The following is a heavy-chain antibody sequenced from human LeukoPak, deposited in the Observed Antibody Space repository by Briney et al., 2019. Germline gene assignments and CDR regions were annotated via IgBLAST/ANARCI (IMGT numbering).Heavy chain of an antibody. D-gene: IGHD3-10*01. CDR3: AESAAYYYGSGSYYYFDY. J-gene: IGHJ4*02. Sequence: GGSLRLSCAASGFTFSSYAMSWVRQAPGKGLEWVSAISGSGGSTYYADSVKGRFTISRDNSKNTLYLQMNSLRAEDTAVYYCAESAAYYYGSGSYYYFDYWGQGTLVTVSS. V-gene: IGHV3-23*01. CDR1: GFTFSSYA. CDR2: ISGSGGST.